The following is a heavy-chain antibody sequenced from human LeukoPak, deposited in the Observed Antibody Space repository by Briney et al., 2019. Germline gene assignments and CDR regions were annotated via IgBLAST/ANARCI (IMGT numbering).Heavy chain of an antibody. D-gene: IGHD4-17*01. CDR1: GASISSSY. V-gene: IGHV4-59*01. CDR3: ARGDDHDYGDLYFDY. Sequence: SETLSLTCTVSGASISSSYWSWIRQPPGKRLEWIGYIYYSGSTNYNPSLKSRVTISVDTSKNQFSLKLSSVTPADTAVYYCARGDDHDYGDLYFDYWGQGTLVTVSS. CDR2: IYYSGST. J-gene: IGHJ4*02.